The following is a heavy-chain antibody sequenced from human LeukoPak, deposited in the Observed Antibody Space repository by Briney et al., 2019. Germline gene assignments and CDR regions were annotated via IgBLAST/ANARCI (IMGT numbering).Heavy chain of an antibody. CDR2: INPSGDST. D-gene: IGHD3-16*01. CDR1: GYTFTINH. Sequence: GASVKVSCKASGYTFTINHIHWVRQAPEQRLEWMGVINPSGDSTTYAQNFQGRVTMTRDTSTSTVYMELRSLRSEDTAIYYCAKLATSDTGETYWGQGTLVTVSS. J-gene: IGHJ4*02. CDR3: AKLATSDTGETY. V-gene: IGHV1-46*01.